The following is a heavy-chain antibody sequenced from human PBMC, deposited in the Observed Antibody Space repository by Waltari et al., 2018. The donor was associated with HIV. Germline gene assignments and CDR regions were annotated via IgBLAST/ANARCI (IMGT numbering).Heavy chain of an antibody. CDR1: RFTFTAYY. D-gene: IGHD2-15*01. V-gene: IGHV1-2*02. CDR2: INPKSGVT. CDR3: ARDWWQLPSGGYFFDY. J-gene: IGHJ4*02. Sequence: QVQLVQSGAEGKKPGASVKVPCTCSRFTFTAYYVHAVRQAPGQGLEWMGWINPKSGVTHFAQNFQGRINMTRDTSIKTAYLELSRLQSDDTAVYYCARDWWQLPSGGYFFDYWGQGTLVTVSS.